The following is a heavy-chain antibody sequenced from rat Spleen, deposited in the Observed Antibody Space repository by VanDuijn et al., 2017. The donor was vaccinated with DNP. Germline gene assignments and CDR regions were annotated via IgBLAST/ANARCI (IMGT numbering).Heavy chain of an antibody. V-gene: IGHV5-7*01. J-gene: IGHJ2*01. CDR1: GFTFSDYH. CDR3: TRHLLPVRVWDY. D-gene: IGHD1-11*01. CDR2: ISSDGSST. Sequence: EVQLVESGGGLVQPGRSLKLSCAASGFTFSDYHMAWVRQAPRQGLEWLATISSDGSSTYYRDSVKGRFTISRDNARSTLYLQMDSLRSEDTATYYCTRHLLPVRVWDYWGQGVMVTVSS.